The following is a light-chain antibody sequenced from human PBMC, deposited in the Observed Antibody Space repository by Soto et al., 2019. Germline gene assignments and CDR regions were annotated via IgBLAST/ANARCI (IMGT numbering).Light chain of an antibody. CDR1: QSISSY. V-gene: IGKV3-11*01. J-gene: IGKJ3*01. Sequence: EIVLTQSPATLSLSPGERATLSCRASQSISSYLAWYQQKPGQAPRLLIYDASNRATGIPARFRGSGSGTDFTRTISSLESEDFAVYYCQQLWTFGPGPKVDIK. CDR3: QQLWT. CDR2: DAS.